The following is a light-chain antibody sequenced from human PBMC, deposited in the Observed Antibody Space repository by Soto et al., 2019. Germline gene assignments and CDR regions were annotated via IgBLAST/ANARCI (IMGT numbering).Light chain of an antibody. CDR3: SSYTSSSTLV. Sequence: QSALTQPASVSGSPGQSITISCTGTSSDVGGYKHVSWYQQHPGKAPKVMIYDVSNRPSGVSNRFSGSKSGNTASLTISGLQAEDEADYYCSSYTSSSTLVFGGGTQLTVL. V-gene: IGLV2-14*01. J-gene: IGLJ2*01. CDR1: SSDVGGYKH. CDR2: DVS.